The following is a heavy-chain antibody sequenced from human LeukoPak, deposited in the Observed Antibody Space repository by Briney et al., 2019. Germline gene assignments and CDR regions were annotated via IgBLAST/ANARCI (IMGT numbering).Heavy chain of an antibody. CDR3: ARDRPSPYSSGWHRIRGYGMDV. J-gene: IGHJ6*02. CDR1: GFTFSSYS. CDR2: INHSGST. V-gene: IGHV4-34*01. Sequence: GSLRLSCAASGFTFSSYSMNWVRQAPGKGLEWIGEINHSGSTNYNPSLKSRVTMSVDTSKNQFSLKLSSVTAADTAVYYCARDRPSPYSSGWHRIRGYGMDVWGQGTTVTVSS. D-gene: IGHD6-19*01.